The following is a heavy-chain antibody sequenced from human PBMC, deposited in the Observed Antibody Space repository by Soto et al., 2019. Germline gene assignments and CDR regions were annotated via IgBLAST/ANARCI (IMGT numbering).Heavy chain of an antibody. CDR3: ARVVISMVRGRLDH. V-gene: IGHV3-7*01. CDR2: IKEDGSER. D-gene: IGHD3-10*01. Sequence: GSLRLSCAASGFSFITYWMSWVRQAPGKGLEWVANIKEDGSERYHVDSVKGRFTISRDSAKYSLYLQMNSLRVEDTAVYYCARVVISMVRGRLDHWGQGTLVNVSS. J-gene: IGHJ4*02. CDR1: GFSFITYW.